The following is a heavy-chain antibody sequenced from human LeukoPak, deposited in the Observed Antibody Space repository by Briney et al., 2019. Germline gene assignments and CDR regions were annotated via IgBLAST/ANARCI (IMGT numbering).Heavy chain of an antibody. CDR2: INSDGSST. V-gene: IGHV3-74*03. CDR1: GFTFCRYW. J-gene: IGHJ5*02. D-gene: IGHD3-3*01. CDR3: AKVVTDYDIWSGLDP. Sequence: RYLRLSCAASGFTFCRYWMHWVRQATGKGLVWVSRINSDGSSTMHADSVKGRFTISRDNAKNTLYLQMNSLRAEDTAVYYCAKVVTDYDIWSGLDPWGQGTLVTVSS.